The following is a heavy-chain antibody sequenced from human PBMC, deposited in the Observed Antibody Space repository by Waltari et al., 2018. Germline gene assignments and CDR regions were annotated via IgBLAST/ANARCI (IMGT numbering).Heavy chain of an antibody. D-gene: IGHD5-18*01. Sequence: QVQLVQSGAEVKKPGSSVKVSCKASGGTFSSYAISWVRQAPGQGLEWMGGFDPEDGETIYAQKFQGRVTMTEDTSTDTAYMELSSLRSEDTAVYYCATGIQLWLEGDYWGQGTLVTVSS. CDR1: GGTFSSYA. J-gene: IGHJ4*02. CDR3: ATGIQLWLEGDY. V-gene: IGHV1-24*01. CDR2: FDPEDGET.